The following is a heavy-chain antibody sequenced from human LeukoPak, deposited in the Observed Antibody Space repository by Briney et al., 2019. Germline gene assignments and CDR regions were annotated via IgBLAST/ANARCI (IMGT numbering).Heavy chain of an antibody. CDR1: GGSFSGYY. CDR2: IYYSGST. V-gene: IGHV4-34*01. D-gene: IGHD3-10*01. J-gene: IGHJ3*02. CDR3: ARRFAPSRNDAFDI. Sequence: SETLSLTCAVDGGSFSGYYWSWIRQPPGKGLEWIGTIYYSGSTYYNPSLKSRVTISVDTSKNQFSLKLSSVTASDTAVYYCARRFAPSRNDAFDIWGQGTMVTVSS.